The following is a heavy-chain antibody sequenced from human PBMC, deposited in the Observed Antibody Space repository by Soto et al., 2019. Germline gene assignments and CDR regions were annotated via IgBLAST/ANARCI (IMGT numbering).Heavy chain of an antibody. V-gene: IGHV4-59*01. CDR1: GGSISSYY. Sequence: PSETLSLTCTVSGGSISSYYWSWIRQPPGKGLEWIGYIYYSGSTNYNPSLKSRVTISVDTSKNQFSLKLSSVTAADTAVYYCAYDYHDAFDIWGQGTTVTVSS. D-gene: IGHD5-12*01. CDR3: AYDYHDAFDI. J-gene: IGHJ3*02. CDR2: IYYSGST.